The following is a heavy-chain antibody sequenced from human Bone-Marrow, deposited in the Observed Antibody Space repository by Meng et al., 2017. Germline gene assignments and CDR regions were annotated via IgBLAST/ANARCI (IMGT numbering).Heavy chain of an antibody. V-gene: IGHV3-48*03. D-gene: IGHD3-16*02. CDR3: ARDPLTLLSGWYFDL. CDR2: ISSSGSTI. Sequence: GESLKISCAASGFTFSSYEMNWVRQAPGKGLEWVSYISSSGSTIYYADSVKGRFTISRDNAKNSLYLQMNSLRAEDTAVYYCARDPLTLLSGWYFDLWGRGTLVTVSS. J-gene: IGHJ2*01. CDR1: GFTFSSYE.